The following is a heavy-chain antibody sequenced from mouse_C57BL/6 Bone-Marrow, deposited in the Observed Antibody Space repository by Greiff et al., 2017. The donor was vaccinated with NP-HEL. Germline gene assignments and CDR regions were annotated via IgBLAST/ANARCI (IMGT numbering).Heavy chain of an antibody. Sequence: VHVKQSGAELVRPGASVKLSCTASGFNIKDDYMHWVKQRPEQGLEWIGWIDPENGDTEYASKFQGKATITADTSSNTAYLQLSSLTSEDTAVYYCTTYGNYGWFAYWGQGTLVTVSA. CDR1: GFNIKDDY. D-gene: IGHD2-10*02. CDR2: IDPENGDT. V-gene: IGHV14-4*01. J-gene: IGHJ3*01. CDR3: TTYGNYGWFAY.